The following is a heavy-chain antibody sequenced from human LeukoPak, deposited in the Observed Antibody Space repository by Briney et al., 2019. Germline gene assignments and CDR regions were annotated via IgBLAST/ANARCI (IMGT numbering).Heavy chain of an antibody. CDR2: VHYSGRT. CDR3: VRVERDTYYTMDV. D-gene: IGHD5-24*01. V-gene: IGHV4-59*12. Sequence: PSETLSLTCIVSGGSITSYYWGWIRQPPGKGLEWIGYVHYSGRTNSNPSLQSRVTMSVDTSLNQFSLELSSVTAADTAVYYCVRVERDTYYTMDVWGQGTTVIVSS. CDR1: GGSITSYY. J-gene: IGHJ6*01.